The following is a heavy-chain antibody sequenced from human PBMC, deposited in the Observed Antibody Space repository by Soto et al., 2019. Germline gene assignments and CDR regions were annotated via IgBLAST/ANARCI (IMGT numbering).Heavy chain of an antibody. CDR1: GYAFTTYG. V-gene: IGHV1-18*01. D-gene: IGHD1-1*01. CDR2: ISAHNGNT. Sequence: QVHLVQSGAEVKKPGASVKISCKGSGYAFTTYGITWVRQAPGQGFEWMGWISAHNGNTNYAQQLQGRVTVTRDTSTSTAYMELRSLRSDDTAVYYCARGRYGDYWGQGALVTVSS. J-gene: IGHJ4*02. CDR3: ARGRYGDY.